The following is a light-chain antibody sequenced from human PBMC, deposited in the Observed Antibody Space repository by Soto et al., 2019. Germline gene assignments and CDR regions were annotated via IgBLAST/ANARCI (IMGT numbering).Light chain of an antibody. CDR3: SSYTRSSTLEYV. V-gene: IGLV2-14*01. CDR1: RGDVGGYNY. Sequence: QSVLTQPSSVSWSPGQSITISYTGSRGDVGGYNYVSWYQQHPGKAPKLMIYEVSNRPSGVSNRFSGSKSGKTASLTISGLQAEDEADYYCSSYTRSSTLEYVFGTGTKVTVL. CDR2: EVS. J-gene: IGLJ1*01.